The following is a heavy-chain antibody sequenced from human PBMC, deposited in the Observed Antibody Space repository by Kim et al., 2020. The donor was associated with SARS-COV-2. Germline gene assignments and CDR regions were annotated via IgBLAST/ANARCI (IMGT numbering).Heavy chain of an antibody. V-gene: IGHV1-8*01. D-gene: IGHD6-13*01. CDR1: GYTFTSYD. Sequence: ASVKVSCKASGYTFTSYDINWVRQATGQGLEWMGWMNPNSGNTGYAQKFQGRVTMTRNTSISTAYMELSSLRSEDTAVYYCARGRTVPYSSSWYWFDPWGQGTLVTVSS. J-gene: IGHJ5*02. CDR2: MNPNSGNT. CDR3: ARGRTVPYSSSWYWFDP.